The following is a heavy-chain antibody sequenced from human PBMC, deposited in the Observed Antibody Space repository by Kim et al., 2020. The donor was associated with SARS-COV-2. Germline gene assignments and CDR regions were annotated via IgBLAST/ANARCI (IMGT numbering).Heavy chain of an antibody. CDR3: AKDRHDYGGNSILFDY. CDR1: GFTFDDYA. D-gene: IGHD4-17*01. Sequence: GGSLRLSCAASGFTFDDYAMHWVRQAPGKGLEWVSGISWNSGSIGYADSVKGRFTISRDNAKNSLYLQMNSLRAEDTALYYCAKDRHDYGGNSILFDYWGQGTLVTVSS. V-gene: IGHV3-9*01. J-gene: IGHJ4*02. CDR2: ISWNSGSI.